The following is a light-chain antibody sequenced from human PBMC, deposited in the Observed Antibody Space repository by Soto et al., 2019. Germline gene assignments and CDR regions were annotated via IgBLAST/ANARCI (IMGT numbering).Light chain of an antibody. Sequence: GDRVTITCRASRSISSWLAWYQQKPGKAPKLLIYDASSLESGVPSRFSGSGSGTEFTLTISSLQPDDFATYYCQQYNSYSGTFGQGTKVEIK. CDR3: QQYNSYSGT. V-gene: IGKV1-5*01. CDR1: RSISSW. J-gene: IGKJ1*01. CDR2: DAS.